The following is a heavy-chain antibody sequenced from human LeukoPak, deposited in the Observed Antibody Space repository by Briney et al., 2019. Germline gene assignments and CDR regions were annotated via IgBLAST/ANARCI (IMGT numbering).Heavy chain of an antibody. CDR1: GGSISSGSYY. CDR2: IYTSGST. D-gene: IGHD3-10*01. J-gene: IGHJ6*03. V-gene: IGHV4-61*02. CDR3: ARRRSEGTITMTRDSSAVPNYYYYMDV. Sequence: PSETLSLTCTVSGGSISSGSYYWSWIRQPAGKGLEWIGRIYTSGSTNYNPSLKSRVTISVDTSKNQFSLKLSSVTAADTAVYYCARRRSEGTITMTRDSSAVPNYYYYMDVWGKGTTVTVSS.